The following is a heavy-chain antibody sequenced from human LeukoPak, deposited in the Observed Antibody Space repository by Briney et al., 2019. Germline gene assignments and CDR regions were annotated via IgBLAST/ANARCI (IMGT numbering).Heavy chain of an antibody. Sequence: GGSLRLSCAASGITFSRYGMHWVRQAPGKGLEWVTFIRYDGSIKYYADSVKGRFTMSRDNAKNSLYLQMNSLRAEDTAVYYCAREYNWNDGPWFDPWGQGTLVTVSS. CDR3: AREYNWNDGPWFDP. V-gene: IGHV3-30*02. J-gene: IGHJ5*02. CDR2: IRYDGSIK. CDR1: GITFSRYG. D-gene: IGHD1-20*01.